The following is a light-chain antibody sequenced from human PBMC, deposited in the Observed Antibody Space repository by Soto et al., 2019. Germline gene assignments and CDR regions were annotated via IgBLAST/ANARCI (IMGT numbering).Light chain of an antibody. CDR1: SSNIGSNY. J-gene: IGLJ2*01. CDR3: SAWDDSLNGFVV. CDR2: SNS. V-gene: IGLV1-44*01. Sequence: QPVLTQPPSASGTPGQRVTISCSGSSSNIGSNYVYWYQQLPGTAPKLLIYSNSQRPSGVPDRFSGSKSGTSASLAISGLQSEDEADYYCSAWDDSLNGFVVFGGGTKLTVL.